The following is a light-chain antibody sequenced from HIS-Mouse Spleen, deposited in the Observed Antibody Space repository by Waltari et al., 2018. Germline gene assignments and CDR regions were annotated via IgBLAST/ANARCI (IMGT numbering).Light chain of an antibody. CDR2: EGS. CDR3: CSYAGSSTWV. CDR1: SSDVGRSHL. V-gene: IGLV2-23*01. J-gene: IGLJ3*02. Sequence: QSALTQPASVSGSPGQSIHISCTGTSSDVGRSHLVSWYQQHPGKAPKLMIYEGSKRPSGVSNRFSGSKSGNTASLTISGLQAEDEADYYCCSYAGSSTWVFGGGTKLTVL.